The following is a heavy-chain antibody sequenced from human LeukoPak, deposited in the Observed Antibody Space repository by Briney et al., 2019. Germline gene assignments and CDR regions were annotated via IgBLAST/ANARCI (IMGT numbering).Heavy chain of an antibody. CDR3: VSKSASRRSDEFHY. V-gene: IGHV1-2*02. D-gene: IGHD6-25*01. CDR2: INPNSGGT. J-gene: IGHJ4*02. Sequence: SVSPSCAVSRYTSRDDDVPWGRQAPGQGLEWMGWINPNSGGTKYAQKFQGRVTMTRDTSISTAYMDMSSLGSDDTAVFYCVSKSASRRSDEFHYRGQGTLVTVSS. CDR1: RYTSRDDD.